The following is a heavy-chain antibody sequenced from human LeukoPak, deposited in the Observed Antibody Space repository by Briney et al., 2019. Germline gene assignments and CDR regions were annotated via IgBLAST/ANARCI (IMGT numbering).Heavy chain of an antibody. CDR3: ARAGPAFGGIAAPDY. Sequence: SETLSLTCTVSGGSISSGGYYWSWIRQHPGKGLEWIGYIYYSGSTYYNPSLKSRVTISVDTSKNQFSLKLSSVTAADTAVYYCARAGPAFGGIAAPDYWGQGTLVTVFS. D-gene: IGHD6-13*01. J-gene: IGHJ4*02. CDR2: IYYSGST. V-gene: IGHV4-31*03. CDR1: GGSISSGGYY.